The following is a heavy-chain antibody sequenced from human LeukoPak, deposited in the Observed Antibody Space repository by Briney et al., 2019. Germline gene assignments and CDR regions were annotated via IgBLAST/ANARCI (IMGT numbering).Heavy chain of an antibody. V-gene: IGHV4-39*01. Sequence: SETLSLTCTVSGGSISSNNYYWGCIRQPPGKGLEWIGNIYYSGSTYYNPSLKSRVTISVDTSKNQFSLKLSSVTAADTAVYYCARRSSSWSGEFDYWGQRTLVTVSS. CDR2: IYYSGST. CDR3: ARRSSSWSGEFDY. D-gene: IGHD6-13*01. CDR1: GGSISSNNYY. J-gene: IGHJ4*02.